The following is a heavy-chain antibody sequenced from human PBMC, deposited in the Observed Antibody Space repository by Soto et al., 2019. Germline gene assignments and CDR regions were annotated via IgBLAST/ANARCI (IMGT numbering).Heavy chain of an antibody. CDR2: IYWNDDK. Sequence: SGPTLVNPTQTLTLTCTFSGFSLSTSGVGVGWIRQPPGKALEWLALIYWNDDKRYSPSLKSRLTITKDTSKNQVVLTMTNMDPVDTATYYCARRLYYYDRSGYLNWFDPWGQGTLVTVSS. V-gene: IGHV2-5*01. CDR3: ARRLYYYDRSGYLNWFDP. CDR1: GFSLSTSGVG. D-gene: IGHD3-22*01. J-gene: IGHJ5*02.